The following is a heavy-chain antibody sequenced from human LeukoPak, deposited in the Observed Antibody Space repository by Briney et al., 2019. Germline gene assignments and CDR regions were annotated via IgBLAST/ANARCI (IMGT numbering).Heavy chain of an antibody. D-gene: IGHD4-17*01. J-gene: IGHJ6*03. CDR2: IHYTGVA. CDR1: GGSISATSHY. V-gene: IGHV4-39*01. CDR3: ARRRCDYGPYYMDV. Sequence: SETLSLTCNVSGGSISATSHYWAWIRQPPGKGLEWFASIHYTGVAYYSPSLRSRVTISVDTSKNQYSLRLHSLTGADTAVYYCARRRCDYGPYYMDVWGKGTTVTISS.